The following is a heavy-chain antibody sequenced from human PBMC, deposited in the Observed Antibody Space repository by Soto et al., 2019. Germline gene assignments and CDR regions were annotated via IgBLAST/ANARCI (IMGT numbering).Heavy chain of an antibody. Sequence: GGSLRLSCAASGFTFSSYAMSWVRQAPGKGLEWVSAISGSGGSTYYADSVKGRFTISRDNSKNTLYLQMNSLRAEDTAVYYCAKVVRAYSSGWIDYWGQGTLVTVSS. CDR2: ISGSGGST. D-gene: IGHD6-19*01. J-gene: IGHJ4*02. V-gene: IGHV3-23*01. CDR3: AKVVRAYSSGWIDY. CDR1: GFTFSSYA.